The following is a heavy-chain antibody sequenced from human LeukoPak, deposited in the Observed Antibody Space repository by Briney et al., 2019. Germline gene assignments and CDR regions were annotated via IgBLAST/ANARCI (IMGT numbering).Heavy chain of an antibody. D-gene: IGHD1-26*01. CDR3: ARGGSYGDY. CDR2: ISDSGNT. V-gene: IGHV3-23*01. Sequence: GGSLRLSCAASGFTLSSYAMSWVRQAPGKGLEWVSAISDSGNTYHADSVKGRFTISRDNSRNTLYLQMNSLRAEDTAVYYCARGGSYGDYWGQGTLVTVSS. J-gene: IGHJ4*02. CDR1: GFTLSSYA.